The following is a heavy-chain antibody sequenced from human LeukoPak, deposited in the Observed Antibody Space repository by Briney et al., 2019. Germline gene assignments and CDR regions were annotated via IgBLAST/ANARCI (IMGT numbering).Heavy chain of an antibody. J-gene: IGHJ4*02. V-gene: IGHV2-5*02. D-gene: IGHD2-15*01. CDR3: TYSQSNTLPHY. CDR1: GFSLSTSEVG. CDR2: IYWDDDK. Sequence: SGPTLVKPTQTLTLTCTFSGFSLSTSEVGVGWIRQPPGRALEWLALIYWDDDKRYSPSLKSRLTITKDTSKKQVVLTMTNMDPVDTATYYCTYSQSNTLPHYWGQGTLVTVSS.